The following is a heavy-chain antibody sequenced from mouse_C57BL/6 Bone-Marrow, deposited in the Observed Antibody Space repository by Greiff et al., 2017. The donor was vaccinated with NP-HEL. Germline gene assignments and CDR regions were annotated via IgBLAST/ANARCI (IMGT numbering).Heavy chain of an antibody. CDR3: ARDDYDLENFDY. Sequence: QVQLQQPGAELVKPGASVKMSCKASGYTFTSYWITWVKQRPGQGLEWIGDIYPGSGSTNYNEKFKSKATLTVDTSSSTAYMQLSSLTSEDSAVYYCARDDYDLENFDYWGQGTTLTVSS. CDR1: GYTFTSYW. J-gene: IGHJ2*01. D-gene: IGHD2-4*01. CDR2: IYPGSGST. V-gene: IGHV1-55*01.